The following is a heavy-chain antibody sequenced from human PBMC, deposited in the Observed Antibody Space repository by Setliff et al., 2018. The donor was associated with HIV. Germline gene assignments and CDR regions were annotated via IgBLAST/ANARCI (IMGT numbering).Heavy chain of an antibody. J-gene: IGHJ4*02. Sequence: ASVKVSCKASGYTFISYGISWVRQAPGQGLEWMGWISAYNGNTNYAQKLQGRVTMTTDTSTSTAYMELSSLRSEDTAVYYCARVSSDYTFDYWGQGTLVTVSS. CDR3: ARVSSDYTFDY. V-gene: IGHV1-18*01. CDR1: GYTFISYG. D-gene: IGHD6-19*01. CDR2: ISAYNGNT.